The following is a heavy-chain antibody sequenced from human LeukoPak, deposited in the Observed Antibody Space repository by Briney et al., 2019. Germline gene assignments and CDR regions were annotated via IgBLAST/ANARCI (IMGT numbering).Heavy chain of an antibody. CDR3: TRGGGGY. V-gene: IGHV3-49*04. J-gene: IGHJ4*02. CDR2: IRSKAYGGAT. CDR1: GFTFGDHV. D-gene: IGHD3-16*01. Sequence: GGSLRLSCTGSGFTFGDHVMNWVRQAPGKGPEWVGFIRSKAYGGATEYAASVKGRFTISRDDSKSIAYLQMNSLKTEDTAVYYCTRGGGGYWGQGTLVTVSS.